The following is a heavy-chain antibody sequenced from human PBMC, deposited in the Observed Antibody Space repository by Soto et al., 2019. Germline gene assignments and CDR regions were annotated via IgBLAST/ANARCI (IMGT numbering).Heavy chain of an antibody. CDR2: INHSGST. CDR1: GGSFSGYY. CDR3: ARGPFSGKQQLVNLDY. V-gene: IGHV4-34*01. D-gene: IGHD6-13*01. J-gene: IGHJ4*02. Sequence: SETLSLTCAVYGGSFSGYYWSWIRQPPGKGLEWIGEINHSGSTNYNPSLKSRVTISVDTSKNQFSLKLSSVTAADTVVYYCARGPFSGKQQLVNLDYWGQGTLVTVSS.